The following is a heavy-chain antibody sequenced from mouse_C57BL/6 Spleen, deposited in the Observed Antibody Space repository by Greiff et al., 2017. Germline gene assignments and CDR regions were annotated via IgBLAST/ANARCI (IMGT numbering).Heavy chain of an antibody. D-gene: IGHD2-2*01. J-gene: IGHJ4*01. CDR2: ISNGGGST. CDR3: AGGYDDYAMDD. V-gene: IGHV5-12*01. CDR1: GFTFSDYY. Sequence: EVKLVESGGGLVQPGGSLKLSCAASGFTFSDYYMYWVRQTPEKRLEWVAYISNGGGSTYYPDTVKGRFTISRDNAKNTLYLQMSRLKSEDTAMYYCAGGYDDYAMDDWGQGTSVTVSS.